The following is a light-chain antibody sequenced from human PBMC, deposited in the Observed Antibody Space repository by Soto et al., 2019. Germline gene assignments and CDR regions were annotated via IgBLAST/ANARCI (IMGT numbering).Light chain of an antibody. Sequence: QSVLTQPPSVSGAPGQTVTISCTGSSSNIGSGYDVHWYQQLPGTAPKLLIYGNNNRPSGVPDRFSGSKSGTSASLAITGLKAEDEADYYCQSYENILSTSELVFGGGTKLTVL. CDR3: QSYENILSTSELV. J-gene: IGLJ2*01. V-gene: IGLV1-40*01. CDR2: GNN. CDR1: SSNIGSGYD.